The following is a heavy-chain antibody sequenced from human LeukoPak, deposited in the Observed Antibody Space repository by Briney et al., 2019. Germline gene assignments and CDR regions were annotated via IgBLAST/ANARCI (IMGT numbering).Heavy chain of an antibody. CDR3: AREGEAYPVFGVVIPVYYYYYYMDV. D-gene: IGHD3-3*01. Sequence: GASVKVSCKASGYTFTSYYMHWVRQAPGQGLEWMGIINPSGGSTSYAQKFQGRVTMTRDMSTSTVYMELSSLRSEDTAVYYCAREGEAYPVFGVVIPVYYYYYYMDVWGKGTTVTVSS. CDR1: GYTFTSYY. J-gene: IGHJ6*03. V-gene: IGHV1-46*01. CDR2: INPSGGST.